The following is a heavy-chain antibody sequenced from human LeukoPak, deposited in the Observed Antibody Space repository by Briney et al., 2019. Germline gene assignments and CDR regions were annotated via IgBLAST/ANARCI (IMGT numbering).Heavy chain of an antibody. V-gene: IGHV3-23*01. CDR1: GFTFSGYA. Sequence: GGSLSLSCAASGFTFSGYAMSGVRQVQGMGLEWVSAISGSCGSTYYADSVKGRFTISRDNSKNTLHLQMNSLRTEDTAAYYCAKGPLIEVAGTTWDYWGQGTLVTVSS. D-gene: IGHD6-19*01. J-gene: IGHJ4*02. CDR3: AKGPLIEVAGTTWDY. CDR2: ISGSCGST.